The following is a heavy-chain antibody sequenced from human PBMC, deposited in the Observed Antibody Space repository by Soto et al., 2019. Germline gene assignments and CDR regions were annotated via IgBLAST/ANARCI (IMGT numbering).Heavy chain of an antibody. V-gene: IGHV4-30-4*01. CDR2: IHSSGRA. J-gene: IGHJ6*02. D-gene: IGHD6-25*01. Sequence: QLQLQESGPGLVKPSQTLSLTCAVSGDSISRGDYYWSWIRQPPEKGLEWVGYIHSSGRAYYNPSLKSRLTLSVDTSKNQFSLKMRSVIVADTAVYYCARDGGNGAAGAGLDVWGQGTPVTVS. CDR3: ARDGGNGAAGAGLDV. CDR1: GDSISRGDYY.